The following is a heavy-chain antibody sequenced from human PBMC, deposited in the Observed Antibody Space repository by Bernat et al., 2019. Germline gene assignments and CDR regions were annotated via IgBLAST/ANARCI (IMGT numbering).Heavy chain of an antibody. CDR2: IRGGGDRT. V-gene: IGHV3-23*01. CDR1: GFTFSSYD. D-gene: IGHD2-15*01. Sequence: EVQLLESGGGLVQPGGSLRLSCAASGFTFSSYDMIWVRQAPGKGLEWVSGIRGGGDRTYSADSVKGRFTISRDNTKNTLSLQMNSLRAKDTAVYYCAKILSQVDYYWYGADVWGQGTTVTVSS. J-gene: IGHJ6*02. CDR3: AKILSQVDYYWYGADV.